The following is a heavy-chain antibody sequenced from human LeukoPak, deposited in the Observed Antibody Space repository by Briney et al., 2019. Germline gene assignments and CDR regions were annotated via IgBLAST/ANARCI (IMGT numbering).Heavy chain of an antibody. D-gene: IGHD1-26*01. J-gene: IGHJ6*02. V-gene: IGHV3-9*01. CDR1: GFTFDDYA. Sequence: GGSLRLSCAASGFTFDDYAMHWVRQAPGKGLEWVSGISWNSGSIGYADSVKGRFTISRDNAKNSLYLQMNSLRAEDTALYYCAKDISEYSGSYYYYGMDVWGQGTTVTVSS. CDR3: AKDISEYSGSYYYYGMDV. CDR2: ISWNSGSI.